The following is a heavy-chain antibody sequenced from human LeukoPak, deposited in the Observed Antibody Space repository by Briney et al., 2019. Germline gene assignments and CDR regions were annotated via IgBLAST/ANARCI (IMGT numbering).Heavy chain of an antibody. V-gene: IGHV3-9*01. D-gene: IGHD3-10*01. CDR1: GFTFSSYA. CDR3: AKGLYGSGSYVDY. Sequence: PGGSLRLSCAASGFTFSSYAMHWVRQAPGKGLEWVSGISWNSGSIGYADSVKGRFTISRDNAKNSLYLQMNSLRAEDTALYYCAKGLYGSGSYVDYWGQGTPVTVSS. J-gene: IGHJ4*02. CDR2: ISWNSGSI.